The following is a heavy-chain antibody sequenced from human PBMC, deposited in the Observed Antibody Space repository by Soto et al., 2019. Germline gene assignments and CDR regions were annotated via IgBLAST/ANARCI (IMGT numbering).Heavy chain of an antibody. CDR1: GYTFTRYT. CDR2: INPDNGNT. CDR3: ERGIATGQRDP. J-gene: IGHJ5*02. Sequence: QVQLVQSGAEVKKPGASVKISCKASGYTFTRYTMNWVRQAPGQRLEWMGWINPDNGNTKSSQKFQDRVIITRDTAAITAYMDLSSLRSEDKAVYYCERGIATGQRDPWGQGTLVTVSS. V-gene: IGHV1-3*01. D-gene: IGHD2-15*01.